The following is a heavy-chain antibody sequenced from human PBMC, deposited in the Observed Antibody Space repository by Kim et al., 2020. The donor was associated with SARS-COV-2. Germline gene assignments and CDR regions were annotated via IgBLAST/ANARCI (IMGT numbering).Heavy chain of an antibody. CDR3: AQNYYASGSHEYFQH. Sequence: GGSLRLSCAASGFTFSSSAMSWVRQAPGKGLEWVSTISESGGGTYYTDSVRGRFTISRDNSKNTLYLQMNSLRAEDTAVYFCAQNYYASGSHEYFQHWGQGTLVTVSS. D-gene: IGHD3-10*01. V-gene: IGHV3-23*01. J-gene: IGHJ1*01. CDR1: GFTFSSSA. CDR2: ISESGGGT.